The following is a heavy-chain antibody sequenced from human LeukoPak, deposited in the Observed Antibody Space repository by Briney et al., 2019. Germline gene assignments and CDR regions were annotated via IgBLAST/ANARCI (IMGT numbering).Heavy chain of an antibody. CDR3: ARVEQLAFDY. V-gene: IGHV4-59*01. CDR2: IYYSGST. D-gene: IGHD6-6*01. J-gene: IGHJ4*02. Sequence: SETLSLTCTVSGGSISSYYWSWIRQPPGKGLEWIGYIYYSGSTNYNPSLKSRVTISVDTSKNQSSLRLSSVTAADTAVYYCARVEQLAFDYWGQGTLVTVSS. CDR1: GGSISSYY.